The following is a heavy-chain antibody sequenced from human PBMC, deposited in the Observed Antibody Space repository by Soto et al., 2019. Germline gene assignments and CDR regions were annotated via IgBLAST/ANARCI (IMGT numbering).Heavy chain of an antibody. V-gene: IGHV4-39*01. CDR2: ISYSGST. Sequence: PSETVSVTCTDSGGCIIIDKNYMGWIRQSPEKGLECIASISYSGSTYYNPTLKSRLIISVDTSKSQFSLKLSSVTDADKAVYYCVGFWSPPYSDVLTDYTDVFEYWGQGTVVIVS. CDR3: VGFWSPPYSDVLTDYTDVFEY. J-gene: IGHJ4*02. D-gene: IGHD3-9*01. CDR1: GGCIIIDKNY.